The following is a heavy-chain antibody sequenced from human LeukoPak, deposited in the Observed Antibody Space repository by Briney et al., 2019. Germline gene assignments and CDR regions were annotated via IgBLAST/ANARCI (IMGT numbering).Heavy chain of an antibody. CDR3: AIGVDDAFDI. Sequence: SETLSLTCTVSGYSISSGYYWGWIRQPPGKGLEWIGSIYHSGSTYYNPSLKSRVTISVDTSKNQFSLKLNSVTAADTAFYYCAIGVDDAFDIWGQGTMVTVSS. V-gene: IGHV4-38-2*02. CDR1: GYSISSGYY. J-gene: IGHJ3*02. CDR2: IYHSGST. D-gene: IGHD2-8*01.